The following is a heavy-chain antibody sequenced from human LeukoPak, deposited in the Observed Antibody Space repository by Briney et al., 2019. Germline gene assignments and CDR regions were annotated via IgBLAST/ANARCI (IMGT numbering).Heavy chain of an antibody. D-gene: IGHD6-13*01. CDR3: ASPFGIAAAGAAGIGMDV. Sequence: SETLSLTCAVYGGSFSGYYWSWIRQPPGKGLEWIGEINHSGSTNYNPSLKSRVTISVDTSKNQFSLKLSSVTAADTAVYSCASPFGIAAAGAAGIGMDVWGQGTTVTVSS. J-gene: IGHJ6*02. V-gene: IGHV4-34*01. CDR2: INHSGST. CDR1: GGSFSGYY.